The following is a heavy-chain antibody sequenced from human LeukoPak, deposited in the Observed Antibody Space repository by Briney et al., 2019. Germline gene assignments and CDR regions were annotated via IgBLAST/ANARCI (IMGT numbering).Heavy chain of an antibody. V-gene: IGHV3-33*08. D-gene: IGHD1-14*01. CDR1: GFTFSSYS. CDR3: ARDRNSFDH. CDR2: IWFDGTEK. Sequence: GGSLRLSCAASGFTFSSYSMNWVRQAPGKGLEWVAVIWFDGTEKYYADSVKGRFTISRDNSKNMVYLQMNSLRAEDTAVYYCARDRNSFDHWGQGTLVTVSS. J-gene: IGHJ4*02.